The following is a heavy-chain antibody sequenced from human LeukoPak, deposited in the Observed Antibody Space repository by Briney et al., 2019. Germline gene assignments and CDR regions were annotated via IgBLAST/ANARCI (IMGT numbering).Heavy chain of an antibody. J-gene: IGHJ4*02. D-gene: IGHD2-21*01. CDR2: ISRSTATI. V-gene: IGHV3-48*04. CDR1: GFNLTTYS. CDR3: ARLVYSDY. Sequence: PGGSLRLSCAASGFNLTTYSMHWVRQTPGKGLEWVAFISRSTATIYYSDSVRGRFTISRDNAKNSLFLQMNSLRAEDTAVYYCARLVYSDYWGQGTLVTVSS.